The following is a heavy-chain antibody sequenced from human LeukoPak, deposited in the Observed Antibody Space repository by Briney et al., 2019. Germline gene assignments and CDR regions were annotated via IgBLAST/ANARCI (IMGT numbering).Heavy chain of an antibody. CDR2: IYYSGST. D-gene: IGHD4-17*01. V-gene: IGHV4-59*12. CDR3: ARDKLRCFDY. J-gene: IGHJ4*02. Sequence: PSETLSLTCTVSDGSISSYYWSWIRQPPGKGLEWIGYIYYSGSTNYNPSLKSRVTISVDTSKNQFSLKLSSVTAADTAVYYCARDKLRCFDYWGQGTLVTVSS. CDR1: DGSISSYY.